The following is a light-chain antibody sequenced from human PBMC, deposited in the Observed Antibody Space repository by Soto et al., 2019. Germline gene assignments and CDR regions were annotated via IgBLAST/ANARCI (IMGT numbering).Light chain of an antibody. Sequence: DIVMTQSPDSLAVSLGERATINCKSSQNVLFSSDNRNYLAWYQQKPGQPPKLLISWSSTRESGVPDRFSGSGSGTDFTLTIISLQAEDVAVYYCQQYYSLPYTFGQGTKLEIK. CDR2: WSS. J-gene: IGKJ2*01. CDR1: QNVLFSSDNRNY. V-gene: IGKV4-1*01. CDR3: QQYYSLPYT.